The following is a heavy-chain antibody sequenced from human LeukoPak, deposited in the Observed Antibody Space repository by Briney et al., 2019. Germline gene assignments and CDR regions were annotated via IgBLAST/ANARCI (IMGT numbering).Heavy chain of an antibody. J-gene: IGHJ5*02. V-gene: IGHV1-18*01. D-gene: IGHD3-3*01. CDR3: ATLQDPFFWSGYSSFRYWFDP. Sequence: ASVKVSCKASGYTFTSYGISWVRQAPGQGLEWMGWISAYNGNTNYAQKLKGRVTMTTDTSTSTAYMELKSLRSDDTAVYYCATLQDPFFWSGYSSFRYWFDPWGQGTLVTVSS. CDR1: GYTFTSYG. CDR2: ISAYNGNT.